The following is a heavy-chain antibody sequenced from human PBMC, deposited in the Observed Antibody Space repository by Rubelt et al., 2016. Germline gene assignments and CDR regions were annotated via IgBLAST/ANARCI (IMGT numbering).Heavy chain of an antibody. CDR2: NYYSGST. CDR3: ARRLDDGDFWYFDL. V-gene: IGHV4-39*07. D-gene: IGHD4-17*01. CDR1: GGSISSYY. J-gene: IGHJ2*01. Sequence: QVQLQESGPGLVKPSETLSLTCTVSGGSISSYYWSWIRQPPGNVLEWIGSNYYSGSTYYNPSLKSRVTISVDTSKNQFSLKLSSVTAADTAVYYRARRLDDGDFWYFDLWGRGTLVTVSS.